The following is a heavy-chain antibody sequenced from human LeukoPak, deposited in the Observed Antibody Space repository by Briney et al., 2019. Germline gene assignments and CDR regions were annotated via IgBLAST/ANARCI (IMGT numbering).Heavy chain of an antibody. V-gene: IGHV1-69*05. CDR3: ARGDGYGYNWFDS. J-gene: IGHJ5*01. CDR2: IIPIFGTA. D-gene: IGHD5-24*01. Sequence: SVKVSCKAFGGTFSNYAITWVRQAPGQGLEWMGRIIPIFGTANYAQKFQGRVTITTDESTSTDYMELSSLRSEDTAVYYCARGDGYGYNWFDSWGQGTLVTVTS. CDR1: GGTFSNYA.